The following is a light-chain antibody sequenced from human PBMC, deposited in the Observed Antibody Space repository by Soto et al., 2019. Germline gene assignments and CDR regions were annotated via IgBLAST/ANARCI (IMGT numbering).Light chain of an antibody. Sequence: QLVLTQPPSASGTPGQRVTLSCSGSSSNIGSNTVNWYQHLPGTAPKLLIYSNNQRPSGVPDRFSGSKSGTSASLAISGLQSEDEADYYCAAWDDSLNGVVFGGGTKLTVL. J-gene: IGLJ2*01. CDR1: SSNIGSNT. CDR3: AAWDDSLNGVV. V-gene: IGLV1-44*01. CDR2: SNN.